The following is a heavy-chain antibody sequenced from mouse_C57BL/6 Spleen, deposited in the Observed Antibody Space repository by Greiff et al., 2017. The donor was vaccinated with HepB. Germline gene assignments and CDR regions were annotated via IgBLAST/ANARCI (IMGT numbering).Heavy chain of an antibody. CDR1: GYTFTSYT. J-gene: IGHJ4*01. D-gene: IGHD1-1*01. CDR3: ARESRSAMDY. Sequence: QVHVKQSGAELARPGASVKMSCKASGYTFTSYTMHWVKQRPGQGLEWIGYINPSSGYTKYNQKFKDKATLTADKSSSTAYMQLSSLTSEDSAVYYCARESRSAMDYWGQGTSVTVSS. CDR2: INPSSGYT. V-gene: IGHV1-4*01.